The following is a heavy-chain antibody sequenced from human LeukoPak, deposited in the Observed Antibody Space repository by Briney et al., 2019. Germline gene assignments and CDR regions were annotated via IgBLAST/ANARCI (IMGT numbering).Heavy chain of an antibody. CDR1: GFTFTSYW. Sequence: GGSLRLSCAASGFTFTSYWMHWVRQAPGKGLVWVSRINTDGTNDYADSVKGRFTISRDNAKNTLYLQMNSLRAEDTAVYYCARGYSGTYRVDYWGQGTLVTVSS. CDR2: INTDGTN. J-gene: IGHJ4*02. V-gene: IGHV3-74*01. D-gene: IGHD1-26*01. CDR3: ARGYSGTYRVDY.